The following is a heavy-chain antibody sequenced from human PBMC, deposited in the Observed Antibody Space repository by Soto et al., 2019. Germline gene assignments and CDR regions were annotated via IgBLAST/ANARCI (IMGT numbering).Heavy chain of an antibody. D-gene: IGHD3-3*01. CDR2: IYYSGST. CDR3: ARAGGDFWSGYPYYYYGMDV. Sequence: PSETLSLTCTVSGGSISSYYWSWIRQPPGKGLEWIGYIYYSGSTNYNPSLKSRVTISVDTSKNQFSLKLSSVTAADTAVYYCARAGGDFWSGYPYYYYGMDVWGQGTTVTVSS. J-gene: IGHJ6*02. V-gene: IGHV4-59*01. CDR1: GGSISSYY.